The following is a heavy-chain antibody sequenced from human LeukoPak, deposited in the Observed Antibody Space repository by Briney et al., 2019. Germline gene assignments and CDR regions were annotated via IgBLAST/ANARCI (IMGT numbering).Heavy chain of an antibody. D-gene: IGHD3-10*01. CDR3: ARDQLYGSGSYYEFGY. CDR2: INPSSGST. V-gene: IGHV1-46*01. Sequence: GASVKVSCKASGYTFATYYMHWVRQAPGQGLEWMGVINPSSGSTNYAQNFQGRVTMTRDTSTSTVYMELSSLRSEDTAVYYCARDQLYGSGSYYEFGYWGQGTLVTVSS. CDR1: GYTFATYY. J-gene: IGHJ4*02.